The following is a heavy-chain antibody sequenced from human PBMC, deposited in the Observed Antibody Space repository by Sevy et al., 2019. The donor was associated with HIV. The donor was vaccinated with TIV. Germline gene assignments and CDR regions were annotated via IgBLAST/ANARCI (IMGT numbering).Heavy chain of an antibody. V-gene: IGHV3-15*01. Sequence: GGSLRLSCTASGATLSHAWMSWVRQAPGKEREWVGRNKRNSDGGTIDYAAPVKGRFTIARDDSKNTLYLQMNSLKTEDTAVYYWSADMQGDPYYVDHWGQGTLVTVSS. CDR3: SADMQGDPYYVDH. CDR1: GATLSHAW. D-gene: IGHD2-21*02. J-gene: IGHJ4*02. CDR2: NKRNSDGGTI.